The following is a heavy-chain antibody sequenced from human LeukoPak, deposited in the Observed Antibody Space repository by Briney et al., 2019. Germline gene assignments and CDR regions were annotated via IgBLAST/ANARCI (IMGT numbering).Heavy chain of an antibody. D-gene: IGHD3-22*01. Sequence: ASVKVSCKASGYTFTGYYMHWVRQAPGQGLEWMGWINPNSGGTNYAQKFQGRVTMTRDTAISTAYMEVSRLRCDDRDVYYCARVPSRRYDSSGYLGYWGQGTLVTVSS. CDR3: ARVPSRRYDSSGYLGY. J-gene: IGHJ4*02. CDR1: GYTFTGYY. CDR2: INPNSGGT. V-gene: IGHV1-2*02.